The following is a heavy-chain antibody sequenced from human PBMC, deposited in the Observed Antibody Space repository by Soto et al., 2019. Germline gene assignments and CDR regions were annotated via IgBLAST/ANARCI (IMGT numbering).Heavy chain of an antibody. CDR2: VYYSGST. J-gene: IGHJ6*03. D-gene: IGHD1-1*01. Sequence: SETLSLTCTVSGCSISSYYWSWIRQSPGKGLEWIGYVYYSGSTNYNPSLKSRVTISVDTSKNQFSLKLSSVTAADTAVYYCARTGTTYYYYYYMDVWGKGTTVTVSS. CDR3: ARTGTTYYYYYYMDV. CDR1: GCSISSYY. V-gene: IGHV4-59*08.